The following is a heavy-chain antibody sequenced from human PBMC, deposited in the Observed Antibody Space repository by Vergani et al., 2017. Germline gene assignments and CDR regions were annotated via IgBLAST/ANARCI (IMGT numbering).Heavy chain of an antibody. V-gene: IGHV4-39*07. D-gene: IGHD6-19*01. J-gene: IGHJ5*02. CDR2: IYYSGSI. Sequence: QVQLQESGPGLVKPSQTLSLTCTVSRCSISSPRSYLGWIRQPRGKGLEWIGSIYYSGSIYYNPSLKSRVTISVDTSKNQVSLKLSSVTAANPAVYYCASGIAVAGTELFDPWGQGTLVTVSS. CDR3: ASGIAVAGTELFDP. CDR1: RCSISSPRSY.